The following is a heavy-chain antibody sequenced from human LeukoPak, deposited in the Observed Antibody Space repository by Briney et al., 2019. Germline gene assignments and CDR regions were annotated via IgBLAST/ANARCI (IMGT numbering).Heavy chain of an antibody. CDR3: AREVGYCSSTSCYNWFDP. CDR1: GGSISSYY. Sequence: SETLSLTCTVSGGSISSYYWSWIRQPPGKGLEWIGYTYYSGSTNYNPSLKSRVTISVDTSKNQFSLKLSSVTAADTAVYYCAREVGYCSSTSCYNWFDPWGQGTLVTASS. V-gene: IGHV4-59*01. CDR2: TYYSGST. J-gene: IGHJ5*02. D-gene: IGHD2-2*03.